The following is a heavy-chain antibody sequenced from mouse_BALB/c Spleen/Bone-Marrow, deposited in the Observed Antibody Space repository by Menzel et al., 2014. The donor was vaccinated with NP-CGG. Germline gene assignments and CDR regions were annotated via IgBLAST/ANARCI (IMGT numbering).Heavy chain of an antibody. J-gene: IGHJ2*01. CDR3: ARDYYGSSYFDY. Sequence: VMLVESGPGLVSPSQSLSITCTVSGFSLTSYGLHWVRQPPGKGLEWLGVIWAGGSTNYNSALMSRLSISKDNSKSQVFLKMNSLQTDDTAMYYCARDYYGSSYFDYWGQGTTLTVSS. CDR2: IWAGGST. CDR1: GFSLTSYG. D-gene: IGHD1-1*01. V-gene: IGHV2-9*02.